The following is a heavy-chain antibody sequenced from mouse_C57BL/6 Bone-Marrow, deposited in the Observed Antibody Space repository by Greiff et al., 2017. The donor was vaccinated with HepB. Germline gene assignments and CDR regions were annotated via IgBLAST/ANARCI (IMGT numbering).Heavy chain of an antibody. CDR3: ARGGYYYPFAY. CDR1: GFTFSDYG. V-gene: IGHV5-17*01. J-gene: IGHJ3*01. CDR2: ISSGSSTI. Sequence: EVKLVESGGGLVKPGGSLKLSCAASGFTFSDYGMHWVRQAPEKGLEWVAYISSGSSTIYYADTVKGRFTISRDNAKNTLFLQMTSLRSEDTAMYYCARGGYYYPFAYWGQGTLVTVSA. D-gene: IGHD1-1*01.